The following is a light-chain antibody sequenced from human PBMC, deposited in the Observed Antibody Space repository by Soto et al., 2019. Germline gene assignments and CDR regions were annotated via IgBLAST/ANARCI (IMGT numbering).Light chain of an antibody. CDR1: QSVSSSY. CDR3: QQYGSSPIT. J-gene: IGKJ5*01. CDR2: GAS. V-gene: IGKV3-20*01. Sequence: EIVLTQSPGTLSLSPGERATLSCRASQSVSSSYLAWYQQKPGQAPRLLIYGASSRATDIPDRFSGSGSGTDFALTISRLEPEDFAVYYCQQYGSSPITFGQGTRLDI.